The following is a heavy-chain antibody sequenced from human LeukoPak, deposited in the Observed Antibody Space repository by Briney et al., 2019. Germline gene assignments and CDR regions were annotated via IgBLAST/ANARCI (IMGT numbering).Heavy chain of an antibody. CDR1: GYSFTSFC. D-gene: IGHD3-3*01. Sequence: GESLKIFCKVSGYSFTSFCIGWVRQMPGKGLEWMGIIYPGDSGPTYSPSFQGQVTISVDKSINTAYLQWSSLQASDTAMYYCGRSGERVPLQDDVFDAWGKGTMVTVST. V-gene: IGHV5-51*01. CDR3: GRSGERVPLQDDVFDA. CDR2: IYPGDSGP. J-gene: IGHJ3*01.